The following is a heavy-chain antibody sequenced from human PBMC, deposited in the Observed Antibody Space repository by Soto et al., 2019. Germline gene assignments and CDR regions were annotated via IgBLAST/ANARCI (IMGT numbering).Heavy chain of an antibody. J-gene: IGHJ4*02. CDR3: ARHTYYYESSAYSPGTMDY. CDR1: GYSFTSYW. D-gene: IGHD3-22*01. CDR2: IYPGDSDT. Sequence: GGSPKLSCQGSGYSFTSYWIGWVRQMPGKGLEWMGIIYPGDSDTRYSPPFQGQVTISADKSISTAYLPWSSLQASDTAMYYCARHTYYYESSAYSPGTMDYWGQGTLVTLSS. V-gene: IGHV5-51*01.